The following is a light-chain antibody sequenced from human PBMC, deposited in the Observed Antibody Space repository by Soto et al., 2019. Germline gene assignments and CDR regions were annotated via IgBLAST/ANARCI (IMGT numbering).Light chain of an antibody. CDR3: QQYVSSPLT. Sequence: EIVMTQSPATLSVSPGERVSLSCRASQSVNSKLAWYQQKPGQAPRLLIYGASTRATGIPARFSGSGSGTDFTLTISRLEPEDFAVYYCQQYVSSPLTFGGGTKVDIK. V-gene: IGKV3-15*01. J-gene: IGKJ4*01. CDR2: GAS. CDR1: QSVNSK.